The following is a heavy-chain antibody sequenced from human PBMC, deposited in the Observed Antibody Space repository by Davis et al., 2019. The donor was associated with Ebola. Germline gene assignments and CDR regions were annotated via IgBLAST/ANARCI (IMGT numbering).Heavy chain of an antibody. CDR3: ARDREDYYESTGYYYNY. D-gene: IGHD3-22*01. Sequence: GESLKISCAASGFIFSSYGMTWVRQAPGKGLQWVSGISGSGGGTDYADSVKGRFTISRDNSKNTLYLQMNSLRAEDTAIYYCARDREDYYESTGYYYNYWGQGTLVTVSS. J-gene: IGHJ4*02. V-gene: IGHV3-23*01. CDR1: GFIFSSYG. CDR2: ISGSGGGT.